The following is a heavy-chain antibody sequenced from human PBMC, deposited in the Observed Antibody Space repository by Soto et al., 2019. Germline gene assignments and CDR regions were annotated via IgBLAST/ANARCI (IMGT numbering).Heavy chain of an antibody. V-gene: IGHV3-15*07. CDR1: GLTFSNTW. CDR3: TRLYGV. CDR2: IKSSPDGGTT. Sequence: EVQLVESGGGFVKPGGSLRLSCAASGLTFSNTWLNWVRQGPVRGLEWVGRIKSSPDGGTTDYAAPVKGRFTISRDDSKNTMYLEMDSLKTEDTAVYYCTRLYGVWGQGTTVTVSS. J-gene: IGHJ6*02. D-gene: IGHD3-10*01.